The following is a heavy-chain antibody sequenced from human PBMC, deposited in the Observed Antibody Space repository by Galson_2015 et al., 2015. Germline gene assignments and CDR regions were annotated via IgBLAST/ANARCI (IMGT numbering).Heavy chain of an antibody. CDR3: VKGFRYLLIAAAHSRDKYYFDY. D-gene: IGHD6-13*01. V-gene: IGHV3-74*01. Sequence: SLRLSCAASGFTFSSYWMHWVRQAPGKGLVWVSRINSDGSSTSYADSVKGRFTISRDNAKNTLYLQMNSLRAEDTAVYYCVKGFRYLLIAAAHSRDKYYFDYWGQGTLVTVSS. J-gene: IGHJ4*02. CDR1: GFTFSSYW. CDR2: INSDGSST.